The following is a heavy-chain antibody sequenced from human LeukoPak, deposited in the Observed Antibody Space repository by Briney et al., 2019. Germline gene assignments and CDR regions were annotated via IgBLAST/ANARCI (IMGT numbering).Heavy chain of an antibody. D-gene: IGHD3-16*01. V-gene: IGHV1-69*13. CDR2: IIPIFGTA. CDR1: GGTFSSYA. Sequence: GASVKVSCKASGGTFSSYAISWVRQAPGQGLEWMGGIIPIFGTANYAQKFQGRVTITADESTSTAYMELSSLRSEDTAVYYCARGGEAAAWVPRGGIMKNNYYYYMDVWGKGTTVTVSS. J-gene: IGHJ6*03. CDR3: ARGGEAAAWVPRGGIMKNNYYYYMDV.